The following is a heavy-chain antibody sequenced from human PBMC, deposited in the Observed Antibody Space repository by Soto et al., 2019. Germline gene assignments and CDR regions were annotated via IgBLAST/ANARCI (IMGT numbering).Heavy chain of an antibody. J-gene: IGHJ4*02. CDR2: ISGYGGNA. D-gene: IGHD2-21*01. CDR1: GYTFKNHA. CDR3: ARGPLGVVIPYYLDF. V-gene: IGHV1-18*01. Sequence: QVQLLQSGAEVKQTGASVKVSCKASGYTFKNHAINWVRQAPGQGLEWMGWISGYGGNANYAPNLQGRVTITADTSTSTAYMELRSLRSPDTAIYYCARGPLGVVIPYYLDFWGQGTLVAVSS.